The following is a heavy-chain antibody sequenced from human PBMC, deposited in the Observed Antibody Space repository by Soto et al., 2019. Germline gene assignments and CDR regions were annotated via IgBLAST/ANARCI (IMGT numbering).Heavy chain of an antibody. CDR3: AKDRRAGGNYGFYSDF. D-gene: IGHD1-7*01. V-gene: IGHV3-23*01. J-gene: IGHJ4*02. Sequence: GSLRLSCAASGFTFDNYAMNWVRQAPGKGLEWVAHISGSGGATKYADSVKGRFSISRDNSKNTLYLQMTSLRADDTAVYYCAKDRRAGGNYGFYSDFWGQGALVTVSS. CDR2: ISGSGGAT. CDR1: GFTFDNYA.